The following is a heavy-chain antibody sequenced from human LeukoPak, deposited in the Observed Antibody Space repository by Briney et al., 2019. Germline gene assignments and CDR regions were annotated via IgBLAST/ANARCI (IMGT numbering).Heavy chain of an antibody. D-gene: IGHD3-22*01. CDR3: AKSHEPYYYDSSGYYDDY. Sequence: GGSLRLSCAASGFRFSGYGMSWVRQAPGKGLEWVSSISAGSGSTDYADSVKGRSTISRDDSKNTLYLQMKSLRAEDTAVYYCAKSHEPYYYDSSGYYDDYWGQGTLVTVSS. J-gene: IGHJ4*02. CDR1: GFRFSGYG. V-gene: IGHV3-23*01. CDR2: ISAGSGST.